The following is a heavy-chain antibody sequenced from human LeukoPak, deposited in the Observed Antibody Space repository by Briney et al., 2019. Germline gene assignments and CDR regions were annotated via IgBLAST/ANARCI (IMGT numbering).Heavy chain of an antibody. CDR2: IIPIFGTA. Sequence: GASVKVSCKASGGTFSSYAISWVRQAPGQGLEWMGGIIPIFGTANYAQKFQSRVTITADESTSTAYMELSSLRSEDTAVYYCARDFRAAAGYYYYYYGMDVWGQGTTVTVSS. CDR1: GGTFSSYA. J-gene: IGHJ6*02. CDR3: ARDFRAAAGYYYYYYGMDV. D-gene: IGHD6-13*01. V-gene: IGHV1-69*13.